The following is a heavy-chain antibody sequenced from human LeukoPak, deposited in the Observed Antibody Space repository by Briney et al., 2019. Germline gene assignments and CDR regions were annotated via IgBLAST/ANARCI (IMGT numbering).Heavy chain of an antibody. CDR1: GYTFTSYG. D-gene: IGHD6-13*01. CDR2: ISAYNGNT. V-gene: IGHV1-18*01. Sequence: ASVKVSCKASGYTFTSYGISWVRQAPGQGLEWMGWISAYNGNTNYAQKLQGRVTMTADTSTSTAYMELRSLRSDDTAVYYCAREHSTRFYMDVWGKGTTVTISS. J-gene: IGHJ6*03. CDR3: AREHSTRFYMDV.